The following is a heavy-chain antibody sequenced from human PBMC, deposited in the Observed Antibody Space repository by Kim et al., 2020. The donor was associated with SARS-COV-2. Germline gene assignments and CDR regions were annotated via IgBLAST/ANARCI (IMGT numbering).Heavy chain of an antibody. Sequence: GGSLRLSCAASGFTFSRFWMSWVRQAPGKGLEWMANIKEDGSEEYYVDSVKGRFTISRDNAKNSLYLQMYSLRAEDTALYYCARGPNANSAMVWGQGTLVTVSS. CDR3: ARGPNANSAMV. CDR2: IKEDGSEE. D-gene: IGHD5-18*01. CDR1: GFTFSRFW. J-gene: IGHJ4*02. V-gene: IGHV3-7*01.